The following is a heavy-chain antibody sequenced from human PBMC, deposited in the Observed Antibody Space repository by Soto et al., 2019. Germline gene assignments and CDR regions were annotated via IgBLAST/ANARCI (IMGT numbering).Heavy chain of an antibody. CDR1: GYSFTSYW. D-gene: IGHD6-6*01. V-gene: IGHV5-51*01. CDR2: IYPGDSDT. J-gene: IGHJ6*04. Sequence: GESLKISCKGSGYSFTSYWIGWVRQMPGKGLEWMGIIYPGDSDTRYSPSFQGQVTISADKSISTAYLQWSSLKASDTAMYYCARWQSIAAYYYYYGMDVWGKGTTVTVSS. CDR3: ARWQSIAAYYYYYGMDV.